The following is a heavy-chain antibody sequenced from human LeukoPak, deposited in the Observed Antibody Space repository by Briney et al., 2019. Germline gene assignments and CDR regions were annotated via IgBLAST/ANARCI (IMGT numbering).Heavy chain of an antibody. CDR2: ICGDGSST. J-gene: IGHJ4*02. Sequence: GGALRLSCAASGFTFDDYAMHWVRQAPGKGLEWASLICGDGSSTYYADSVKGRFTISRDNSKNSLYLQMNSLRTEDTALYYCAKEAESGGGVDYWGQGTLVTVSS. CDR3: AKEAESGGGVDY. V-gene: IGHV3-43*02. D-gene: IGHD2-15*01. CDR1: GFTFDDYA.